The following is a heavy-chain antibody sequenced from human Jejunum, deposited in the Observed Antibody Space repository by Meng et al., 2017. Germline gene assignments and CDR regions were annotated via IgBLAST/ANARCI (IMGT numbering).Heavy chain of an antibody. Sequence: SETLSLTCAVSGASISSGHWWSWVRQTPGKGLEWIGEMYPSGTTNYNPSLQGRVTISMDTSKNQLYLKLSSVTAADTAIYYCARHIAVTGTRGFDYWGQGTLVTVSS. CDR1: GASISSGHW. J-gene: IGHJ4*02. D-gene: IGHD6-19*01. CDR2: MYPSGTT. V-gene: IGHV4-4*02. CDR3: ARHIAVTGTRGFDY.